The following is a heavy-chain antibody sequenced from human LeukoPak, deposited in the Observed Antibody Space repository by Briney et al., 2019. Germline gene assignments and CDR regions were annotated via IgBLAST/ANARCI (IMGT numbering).Heavy chain of an antibody. J-gene: IGHJ4*02. D-gene: IGHD3-10*01. CDR2: IYYSGST. V-gene: IGHV4-59*08. CDR3: ARVIHGFGEYYFDY. Sequence: KTSETLSLTCTVSGGSISSYYWSWIRQPPGKGLEWIGYIYYSGSTNYNPSLKSRVTISVDTSKNQFSLKLSSVTAADTAVYYCARVIHGFGEYYFDYWGQGTLVTVSS. CDR1: GGSISSYY.